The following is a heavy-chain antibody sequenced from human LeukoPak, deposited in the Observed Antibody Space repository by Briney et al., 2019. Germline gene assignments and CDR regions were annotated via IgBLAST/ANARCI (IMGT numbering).Heavy chain of an antibody. J-gene: IGHJ6*02. Sequence: GGSLRLSCAASGFTFSSYAMHWVRQAPGKGLEWVAVISYDGSNKYYADSVEGRFTISRDNSKNTLYLQMNSLRAEDTAVYYCARGGGGDFYYYYGMDVWGQGTTVTVSS. CDR1: GFTFSSYA. CDR2: ISYDGSNK. V-gene: IGHV3-30-3*01. D-gene: IGHD2-21*02. CDR3: ARGGGGDFYYYYGMDV.